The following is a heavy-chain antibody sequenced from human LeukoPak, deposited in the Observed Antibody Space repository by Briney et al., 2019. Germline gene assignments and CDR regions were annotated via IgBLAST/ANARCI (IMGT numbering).Heavy chain of an antibody. D-gene: IGHD6-19*01. J-gene: IGHJ4*02. CDR2: ITTKPSNYAT. CDR3: TAYRSGHY. CDR1: GFIFSGSD. Sequence: GGSLRLSCAASGFIFSGSDIHWVRQASGKGLEWVGRITTKPSNYATAYAASVKGRFTISRDDSENTAYLQMSSLKTEDTAVYYCTAYRSGHYWGQGTLVTVSS. V-gene: IGHV3-73*01.